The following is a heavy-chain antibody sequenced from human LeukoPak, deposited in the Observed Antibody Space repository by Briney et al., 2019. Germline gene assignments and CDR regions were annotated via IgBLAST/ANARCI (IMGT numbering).Heavy chain of an antibody. V-gene: IGHV4-4*02. Sequence: SETLSLTCAVSGGSISSSNWWSWVRQPPGKGLEWIGEIYHSGSTNYNPSLKSRVTISVDKSKNQFSLKLSSVTAADTAVYYCARGRALGYCSSTSCYRGPSYYYYGMDVWGQGTTVTVSS. CDR3: ARGRALGYCSSTSCYRGPSYYYYGMDV. CDR1: GGSISSSNW. J-gene: IGHJ6*02. CDR2: IYHSGST. D-gene: IGHD2-2*01.